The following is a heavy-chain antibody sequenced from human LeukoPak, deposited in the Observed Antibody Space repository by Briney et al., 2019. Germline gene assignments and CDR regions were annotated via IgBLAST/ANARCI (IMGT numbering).Heavy chain of an antibody. D-gene: IGHD3-10*01. J-gene: IGHJ6*03. V-gene: IGHV1-46*01. CDR2: INPSGGST. Sequence: ASVKVSCKASGYTFTTDYIHWVRQAPGQGLEWMGIINPSGGSTTYAQKFEGRVIMTGDTSTSTVYMELRSLRSEDTAVYYCARARGSGSYYGHDYYYYYYMDVWGQGTTVTVSS. CDR3: ARARGSGSYYGHDYYYYYYMDV. CDR1: GYTFTTDY.